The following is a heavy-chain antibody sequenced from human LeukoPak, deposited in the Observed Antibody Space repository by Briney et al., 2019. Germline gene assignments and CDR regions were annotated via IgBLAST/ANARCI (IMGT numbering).Heavy chain of an antibody. CDR2: ISSSSSYI. D-gene: IGHD5-18*01. CDR3: ARSDTAMDDDWFDP. J-gene: IGHJ5*02. CDR1: GFTFSSYS. V-gene: IGHV3-21*01. Sequence: GGSLRLSCAASGFTFSSYSMNRVRQAPGKGLEWVSSISSSSSYIYYADSVKGRFTISRDNAKNSLYLQMNSLRAEDTAVYYCARSDTAMDDDWFDPWGQGTLVTVSS.